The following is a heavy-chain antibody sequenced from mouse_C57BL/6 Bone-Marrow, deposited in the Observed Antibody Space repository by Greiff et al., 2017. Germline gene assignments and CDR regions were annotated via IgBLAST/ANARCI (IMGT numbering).Heavy chain of an antibody. V-gene: IGHV1-80*01. Sequence: QVQLQQSGAELVKPGASVKISCKASGYAFSSYWMNWVKQRPGKGLEWIGQIYPGDGDTNYNGKFKGKATLTADKSSSTAYMQLSSLTSEDSAVYFCTRVYDGYYAWYFDVWGTGTTVTVSS. CDR2: IYPGDGDT. D-gene: IGHD2-3*01. J-gene: IGHJ1*03. CDR1: GYAFSSYW. CDR3: TRVYDGYYAWYFDV.